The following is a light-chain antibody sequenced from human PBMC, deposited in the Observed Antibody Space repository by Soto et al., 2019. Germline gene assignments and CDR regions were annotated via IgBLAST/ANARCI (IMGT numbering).Light chain of an antibody. CDR1: SSNIGAGHV. CDR3: QSYDNGLSASV. J-gene: IGLJ2*01. V-gene: IGLV1-40*01. CDR2: GSS. Sequence: QSVLTQPPSVSGALGQRVTISCTGSSSNIGAGHVVHWYQQFPGRAPNLLIYGSSNRPSGVPDRFSGSKSGTSASLAITGLQAEDEADYYCQSYDNGLSASVFGGGTKVPVL.